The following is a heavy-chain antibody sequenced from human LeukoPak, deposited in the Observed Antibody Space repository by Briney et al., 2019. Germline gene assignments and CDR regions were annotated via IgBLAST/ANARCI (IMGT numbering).Heavy chain of an antibody. CDR1: GYTFTSYA. J-gene: IGHJ5*02. CDR3: ARQIVGATNWFDP. Sequence: ASVKVSCKASGYTFTSYAIIWVRQAPGQGLEWMGWISANNGNTNYARKLQGRVTMTTGTSTSTAYMELRTLTSDDTAVYYCARQIVGATNWFDPWGQGTLVTVSS. D-gene: IGHD1-26*01. V-gene: IGHV1-18*01. CDR2: ISANNGNT.